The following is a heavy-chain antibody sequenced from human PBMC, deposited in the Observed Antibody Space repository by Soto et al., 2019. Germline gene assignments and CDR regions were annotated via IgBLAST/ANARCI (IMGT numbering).Heavy chain of an antibody. J-gene: IGHJ4*02. D-gene: IGHD3-9*01. CDR3: ATCFRGDILTGYWPLNY. Sequence: PGGSLRLSCAASEFTFSSYGMHWVRQAPGKGLEWVAVISYDGSNKYYADSVKGRFTISRDNSKNTLYLQMNSLRAEDTAVYYCATCFRGDILTGYWPLNYWGQGTLVTVSS. CDR1: EFTFSSYG. CDR2: ISYDGSNK. V-gene: IGHV3-30*03.